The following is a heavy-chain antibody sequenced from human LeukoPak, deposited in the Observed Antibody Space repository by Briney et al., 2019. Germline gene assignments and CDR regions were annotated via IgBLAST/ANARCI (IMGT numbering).Heavy chain of an antibody. D-gene: IGHD5-12*01. J-gene: IGHJ6*02. CDR1: GYTFTSYG. CDR2: ISTYNGNT. Sequence: ASVKVSCKASGYTFTSYGISWVRQAPGHGLEWMGWISTYNGNTNYAQKLQGRVTMTTDTPTSTAYMELSSLRSEDTAVYYCARDRFLSSHDFGHYYGMDVWGQGTTVTVSS. CDR3: ARDRFLSSHDFGHYYGMDV. V-gene: IGHV1-18*01.